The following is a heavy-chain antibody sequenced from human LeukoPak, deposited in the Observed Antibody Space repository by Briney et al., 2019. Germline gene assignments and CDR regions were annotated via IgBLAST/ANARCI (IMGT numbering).Heavy chain of an antibody. CDR3: ARDNGGNLAFDY. V-gene: IGHV4-59*01. D-gene: IGHD4-23*01. CDR2: IYYSGST. J-gene: IGHJ4*02. CDR1: GGSISSYY. Sequence: SETLSLTCTVSGGSISSYYWSWIRQPPGKGLEWIGYIYYSGSTNYNPSLKSRVTISVDTSKNQFSLKLSSVTAADTAVYYCARDNGGNLAFDYWGRGTLVTVSS.